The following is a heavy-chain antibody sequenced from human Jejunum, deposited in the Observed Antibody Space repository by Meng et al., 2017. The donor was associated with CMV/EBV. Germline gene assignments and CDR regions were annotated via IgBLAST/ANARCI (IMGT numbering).Heavy chain of an antibody. CDR1: GFTFHDYA. J-gene: IGHJ4*02. D-gene: IGHD5-24*01. Sequence: AGFTFHDYAMDWVRQAPGKGLEWVSGISWNSDKIDYVDSVKGRFTISRDNAKNSLFLQMDRLRVEDSALYYCAKGGGEMGTPIDYWGQGTLVTVSS. CDR2: ISWNSDKI. CDR3: AKGGGEMGTPIDY. V-gene: IGHV3-9*01.